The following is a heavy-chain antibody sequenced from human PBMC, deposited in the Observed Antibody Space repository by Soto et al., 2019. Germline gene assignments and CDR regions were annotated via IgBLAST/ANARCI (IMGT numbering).Heavy chain of an antibody. Sequence: SETLSLTCTVSGGSISSSSYYWGWIRQPPGKGLEWIGSIYYSGSTYYNPSLKSRVTISVDTSKNQFSLKLSSVTAADTAVYYCANWARSYNFDYWGQGTLVTVSS. CDR2: IYYSGST. V-gene: IGHV4-39*01. D-gene: IGHD7-27*01. J-gene: IGHJ4*02. CDR3: ANWARSYNFDY. CDR1: GGSISSSSYY.